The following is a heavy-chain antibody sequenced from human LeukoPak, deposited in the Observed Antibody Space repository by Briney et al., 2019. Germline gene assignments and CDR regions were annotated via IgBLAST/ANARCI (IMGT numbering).Heavy chain of an antibody. CDR1: GGSISSYY. D-gene: IGHD3-22*01. CDR2: IYYSGST. J-gene: IGHJ6*03. CDR3: ARSTYYYDSSGYSYYSYYYMDV. Sequence: SETLSLTCTVSGGSISSYYWNWIRQPPGKGLEWIGYIYYSGSTNYNPSLKSRVTISVDTSKNQFSLKLSSVTAADTAVYYCARSTYYYDSSGYSYYSYYYMDVWGKGTTVTVSS. V-gene: IGHV4-59*01.